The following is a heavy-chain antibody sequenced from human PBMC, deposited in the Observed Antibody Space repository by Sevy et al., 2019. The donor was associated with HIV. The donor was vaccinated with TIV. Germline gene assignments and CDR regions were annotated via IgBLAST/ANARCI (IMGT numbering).Heavy chain of an antibody. CDR1: GGSISSSSYY. D-gene: IGHD4-17*01. CDR2: IYYSGST. CDR3: ARTNTVTPDY. Sequence: SETLSLTCTVSGGSISSSSYYWGWIRQPPAKGLEWIGSIYYSGSTYYNPSLKSRVTISVDTSKNQFSLKLSSVTAADTAVYYCARTNTVTPDYWGQGTLVTVSS. V-gene: IGHV4-39*01. J-gene: IGHJ4*02.